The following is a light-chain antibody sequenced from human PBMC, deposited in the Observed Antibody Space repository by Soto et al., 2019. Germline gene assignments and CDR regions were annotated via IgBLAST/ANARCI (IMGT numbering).Light chain of an antibody. CDR3: TSYTGSNTLEV. CDR1: SSDVGAYNY. CDR2: DVN. Sequence: QSALTQPASVSGSPGQSITISCTGTSSDVGAYNYVSWYQQHPGKAPKLMIYDVNNRPSGVSHRFSGSKSGNTASLTISGLQSEDEADYFCTSYTGSNTLEVFGPGTKLTVL. J-gene: IGLJ1*01. V-gene: IGLV2-14*01.